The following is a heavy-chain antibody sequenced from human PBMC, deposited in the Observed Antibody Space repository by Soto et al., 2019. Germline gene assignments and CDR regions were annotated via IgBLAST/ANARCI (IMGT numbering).Heavy chain of an antibody. CDR3: ARGYNGGWYLNDY. CDR2: IYYSGST. J-gene: IGHJ4*02. CDR1: CGSISSYY. Sequence: SETLSLTCTFSCGSISSYYWSWIRQPPGKGLEWIGYIYYSGSTNYNPSLKSRVAISVDTSKNQFSLKLRSVTAADTAIYYCARGYNGGWYLNDYWGQGTLVTVSS. D-gene: IGHD6-19*01. V-gene: IGHV4-59*01.